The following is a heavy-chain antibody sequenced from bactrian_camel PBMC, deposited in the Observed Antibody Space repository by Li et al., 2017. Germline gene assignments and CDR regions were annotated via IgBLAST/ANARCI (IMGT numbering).Heavy chain of an antibody. CDR2: IDGRGPT. J-gene: IGHJ6*01. Sequence: HVQLVESGGGSVQTGGSLRLSCAVASRMYSMGWFRQAPGKEREKVAVIDGRGPTDYADSVKGRFTISKGNVKNTLFLQMDSLKPEDSAMYYCAAGHKFCPYPVLAYAFDYWGQGTQVTVS. CDR1: SRMYSM. CDR3: AAGHKFCPYPVLAYAFDY. V-gene: IGHV3S53*01. D-gene: IGHD1*01.